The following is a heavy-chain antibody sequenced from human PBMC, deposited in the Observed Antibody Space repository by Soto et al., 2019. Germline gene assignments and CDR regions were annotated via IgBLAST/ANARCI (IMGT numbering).Heavy chain of an antibody. D-gene: IGHD2-21*02. CDR2: IYGSGNT. V-gene: IGHV4-4*07. CDR3: ARVHYSGDWYGWFDA. CDR1: GDSFSRNY. Sequence: QVHLQESGPGLVRPSETLSLTCTVSGDSFSRNYWSWIRQPAGKGLEWIGRIYGSGNTNYSPPLKSRVAMSVDTANSQCSLRVSSVTAADTAVYYCARVHYSGDWYGWFDAWGQGTLVTVSS. J-gene: IGHJ5*02.